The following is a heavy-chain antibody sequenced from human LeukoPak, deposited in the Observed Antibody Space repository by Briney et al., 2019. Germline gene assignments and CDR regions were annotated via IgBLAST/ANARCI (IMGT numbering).Heavy chain of an antibody. CDR3: AKPLIAVAGTSAFDI. D-gene: IGHD6-19*01. CDR1: GGTFSSHA. Sequence: SVKVSCKASGGTFSSHAISWVRQAPGQGLEWMGRIIPIFGTANYAQKFQGRVTITTDESTSTAYMELSSLRSEDTAVYYCAKPLIAVAGTSAFDIWRQGTMVTVSS. J-gene: IGHJ3*02. V-gene: IGHV1-69*05. CDR2: IIPIFGTA.